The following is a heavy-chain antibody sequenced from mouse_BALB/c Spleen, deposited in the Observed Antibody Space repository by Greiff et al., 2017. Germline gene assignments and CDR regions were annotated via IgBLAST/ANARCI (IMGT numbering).Heavy chain of an antibody. J-gene: IGHJ2*01. V-gene: IGHV5-6*01. CDR3: ARHKATVAYFDY. Sequence: EVHLVESGGDLVKPGGSLKLSCAASGFTFSSYGMSWVRQTPDKRLEWVATISSGGGSTYYPDTVKGRFTISRDNAKNTLYLQMSSLKSEDTAMYYCARHKATVAYFDYWGQGTTLTVSS. CDR2: ISSGGGST. D-gene: IGHD1-1*01. CDR1: GFTFSSYG.